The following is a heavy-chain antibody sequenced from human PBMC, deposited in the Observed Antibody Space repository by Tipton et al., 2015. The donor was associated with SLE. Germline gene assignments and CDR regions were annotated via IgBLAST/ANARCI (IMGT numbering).Heavy chain of an antibody. Sequence: SLRLSCAAPGFTFSSYAMHWVRQAPGKGLEWVAVISYDGSNKYYADSVKGRFTISRDNSKNTLYLQMNSLRAEDTAVYYCAKAGVEMATTVYFDYWGQGTLVTVSS. CDR2: ISYDGSNK. J-gene: IGHJ4*02. D-gene: IGHD5-24*01. V-gene: IGHV3-30-3*01. CDR1: GFTFSSYA. CDR3: AKAGVEMATTVYFDY.